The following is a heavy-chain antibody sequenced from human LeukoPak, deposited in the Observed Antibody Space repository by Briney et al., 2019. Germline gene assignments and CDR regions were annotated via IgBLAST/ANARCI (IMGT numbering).Heavy chain of an antibody. CDR2: IRYEGTNK. CDR1: GFTFSNYG. J-gene: IGHJ4*02. CDR3: AKLSAYSSSWYVDY. D-gene: IGHD6-13*01. Sequence: GGSQRLSCAASGFTFSNYGMHWVRQAPGKGLEWLAFIRYEGTNKYYADSVKGRFTISRDNSKNTLYLQMNSLRAEDTAVYYCAKLSAYSSSWYVDYWGQGTLVTVSS. V-gene: IGHV3-30*02.